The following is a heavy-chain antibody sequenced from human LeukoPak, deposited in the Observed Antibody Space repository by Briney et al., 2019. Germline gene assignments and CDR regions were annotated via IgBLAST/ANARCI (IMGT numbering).Heavy chain of an antibody. J-gene: IGHJ4*02. V-gene: IGHV3-30*02. CDR1: GFTFSSYG. CDR3: AKRSITGTTPQGSPDY. Sequence: GGSLRLSCAASGFTFSSYGMHWVRQAPGKGLEWVAFIRYDGSNKYYADSVKGRFTISRDNSKNTLYLQMNSLRAEDTAVYYCAKRSITGTTPQGSPDYWGQGTLVTVSS. CDR2: IRYDGSNK. D-gene: IGHD1-20*01.